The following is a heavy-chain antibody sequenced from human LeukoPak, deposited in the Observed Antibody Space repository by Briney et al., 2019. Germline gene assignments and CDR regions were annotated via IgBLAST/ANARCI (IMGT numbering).Heavy chain of an antibody. CDR3: ARRQSEYSSSSDLDYFDY. CDR1: GGSISSYY. Sequence: SETLSLTCTVSGGSISSYYWSWIRQPPGKGLEWIGYIYYSGSTNYNPSLKSRVTISVDTSKNQFSLKLSSVTAADTAVYYCARRQSEYSSSSDLDYFDYWGQGTLVTVSS. CDR2: IYYSGST. D-gene: IGHD6-6*01. J-gene: IGHJ4*02. V-gene: IGHV4-59*08.